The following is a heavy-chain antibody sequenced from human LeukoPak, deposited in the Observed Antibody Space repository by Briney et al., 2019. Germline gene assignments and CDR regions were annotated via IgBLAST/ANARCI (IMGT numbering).Heavy chain of an antibody. Sequence: GGSLRLSCTTSGFTFSMYDMHWVRQAPGKGLEWVAVIRYDGSNEDYLDSVKGRFTISRDNAKTTLDLQMNSLRAEDTAVYYCARGGGYGFDYPLDYWGQGSLVTVSS. J-gene: IGHJ4*02. CDR2: IRYDGSNE. CDR1: GFTFSMYD. D-gene: IGHD3-9*01. CDR3: ARGGGYGFDYPLDY. V-gene: IGHV3-33*01.